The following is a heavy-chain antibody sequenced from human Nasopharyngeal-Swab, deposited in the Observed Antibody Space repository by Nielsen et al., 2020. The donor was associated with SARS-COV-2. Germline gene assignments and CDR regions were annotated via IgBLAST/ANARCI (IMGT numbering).Heavy chain of an antibody. J-gene: IGHJ4*02. Sequence: GGSLRLSCAASGFTFSSYWMHWVRQASGKGLVWVSRINSDGSSTSYADSVKGRFTISRDNAKNTLYLQMNSLRADDTAVYYCARASSFYSNYFGYWGQGTLVTVSS. CDR3: ARASSFYSNYFGY. CDR1: GFTFSSYW. CDR2: INSDGSST. V-gene: IGHV3-74*01. D-gene: IGHD4-11*01.